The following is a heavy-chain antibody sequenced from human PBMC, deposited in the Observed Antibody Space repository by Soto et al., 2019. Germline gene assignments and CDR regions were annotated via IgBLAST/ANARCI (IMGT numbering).Heavy chain of an antibody. CDR2: INHSGST. J-gene: IGHJ5*02. V-gene: IGHV4-34*01. CDR1: GGSFSGYY. CDR3: AREPRLLSILVWFDP. Sequence: PSETLSLTCAVYGGSFSGYYWSWIRQPPGKGLEWIGEINHSGSTNYNPSLKSRDTISVDTSKNQFSLKLSSVTAADTAVYYCAREPRLLSILVWFDPWGQGTLVT. D-gene: IGHD2-21*01.